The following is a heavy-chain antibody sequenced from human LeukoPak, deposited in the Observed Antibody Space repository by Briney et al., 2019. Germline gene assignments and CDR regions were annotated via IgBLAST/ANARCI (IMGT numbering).Heavy chain of an antibody. CDR2: IGGSGSSR. CDR3: AKDRRQYSSSWLEWYAFDI. J-gene: IGHJ3*02. CDR1: GFIFSSHA. Sequence: GGSLRLSCTASGFIFSSHAMNRVRQAPGKGLEWISAIGGSGSSRSYADSVKGRFAISRDNSKNTLYLQMNSLRAEDTAVYYCAKDRRQYSSSWLEWYAFDIWGQRTMVTVSS. V-gene: IGHV3-23*01. D-gene: IGHD6-13*01.